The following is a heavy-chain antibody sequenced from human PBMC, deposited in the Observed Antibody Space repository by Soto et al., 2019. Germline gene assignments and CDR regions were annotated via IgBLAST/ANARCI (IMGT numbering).Heavy chain of an antibody. CDR3: ARGSLRFLDYYYYYMDV. Sequence: QVQLVQSGAEVKKPGASVKVSCKASGYTFTSYDINWVRQATGQGPEWVGWMNPNSGNTGYAQKFQGRVTMTRNTSISTAYMELSSLRSEDTAVYYCARGSLRFLDYYYYYMDVWGKGTTVTVSS. V-gene: IGHV1-8*01. J-gene: IGHJ6*03. D-gene: IGHD3-3*01. CDR2: MNPNSGNT. CDR1: GYTFTSYD.